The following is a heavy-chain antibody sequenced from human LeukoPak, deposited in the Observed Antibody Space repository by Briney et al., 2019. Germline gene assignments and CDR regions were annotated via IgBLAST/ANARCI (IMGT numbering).Heavy chain of an antibody. D-gene: IGHD1-14*01. J-gene: IGHJ4*02. CDR2: ISRDGSEE. Sequence: GGSLRLSCAASGFTFSNYWMSWVRQAPGKGLEWVARISRDGSEEYYVGSVKGRFTISRDNSKNTLYLEMNSLSPDDTAVYYCARGVEPLAANTLAYWGQGTLVTVSS. CDR1: GFTFSNYW. CDR3: ARGVEPLAANTLAY. V-gene: IGHV3-7*03.